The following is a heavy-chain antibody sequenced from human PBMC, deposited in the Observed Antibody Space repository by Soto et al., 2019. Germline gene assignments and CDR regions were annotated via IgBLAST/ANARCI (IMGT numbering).Heavy chain of an antibody. CDR3: ARGGAITRIAAAGTVYYYGMDV. Sequence: QVQLQESGPGLVKPSETLSLTCTVSGVSISSYYWSWIRQPPGKGLEWIGYIYYSGSTNYNPSLKSRVTISVDTSKNQFSLKLSSVTAADTAVYYCARGGAITRIAAAGTVYYYGMDVWGQGTTVTVSS. J-gene: IGHJ6*02. D-gene: IGHD6-13*01. CDR1: GVSISSYY. V-gene: IGHV4-59*01. CDR2: IYYSGST.